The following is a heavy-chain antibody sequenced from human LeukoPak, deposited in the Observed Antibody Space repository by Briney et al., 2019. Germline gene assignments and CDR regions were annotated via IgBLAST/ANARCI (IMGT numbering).Heavy chain of an antibody. D-gene: IGHD6-19*01. Sequence: PGGSLRLSCAASGFTFDGYTMHWVRHAPGKGLEWVSLIRRNGGFSSYADSVKGRFTISRDNSRDSLYLHLNSLRPEDTAVYYIAKEHNTGWPNFDYWGQGTLVTVSS. J-gene: IGHJ4*02. CDR3: AKEHNTGWPNFDY. V-gene: IGHV3-43*01. CDR2: IRRNGGFS. CDR1: GFTFDGYT.